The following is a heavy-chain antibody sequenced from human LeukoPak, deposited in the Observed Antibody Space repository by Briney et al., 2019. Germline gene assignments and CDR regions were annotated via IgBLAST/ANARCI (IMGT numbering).Heavy chain of an antibody. J-gene: IGHJ5*02. Sequence: RGSLRLSCAASGFTFSSYAMSWVRQAPGKGLEWVSAISGSGGSTYYADSVKGRFTISRDNSKNTLYPQMNSLRAEDTAVYYCATRSVPAVNGKRFDPWGQGTLVTVSS. CDR1: GFTFSSYA. CDR2: ISGSGGST. V-gene: IGHV3-23*01. CDR3: ATRSVPAVNGKRFDP. D-gene: IGHD2-2*01.